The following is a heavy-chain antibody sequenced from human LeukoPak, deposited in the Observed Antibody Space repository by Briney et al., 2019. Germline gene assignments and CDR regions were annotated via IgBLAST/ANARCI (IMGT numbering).Heavy chain of an antibody. CDR2: IYSGGST. V-gene: IGHV3-53*01. D-gene: IGHD3-10*01. J-gene: IGHJ6*03. Sequence: PGGSLRLSCAASGFTVSSNYMSWVRQAPGKGPEWVSVIYSGGSTYYADSVKGRFTISRDNSKNTLYLQMNSLRAEDTAVYYCARDVRGTMVRGTGGYYYYYMDVWGKGTTVTVSS. CDR1: GFTVSSNY. CDR3: ARDVRGTMVRGTGGYYYYYMDV.